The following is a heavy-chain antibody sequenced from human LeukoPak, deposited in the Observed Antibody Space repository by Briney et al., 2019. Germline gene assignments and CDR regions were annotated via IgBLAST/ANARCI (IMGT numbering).Heavy chain of an antibody. CDR2: IYYSGST. J-gene: IGHJ3*02. CDR1: GGSISSYY. CDR3: ARSRDFWSGYNAFDI. D-gene: IGHD3-3*01. V-gene: IGHV4-59*01. Sequence: SETLSLTCTVSGGSISSYYWSWIRQPPGKGLEWIGYIYYSGSTNYNPSLKSRVTISVDTSKNQFSLKLSSVTAADTAVYYCARSRDFWSGYNAFDIWGQGTMVTVSS.